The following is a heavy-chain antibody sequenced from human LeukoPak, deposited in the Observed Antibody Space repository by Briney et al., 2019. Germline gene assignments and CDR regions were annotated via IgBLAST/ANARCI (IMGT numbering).Heavy chain of an antibody. V-gene: IGHV3-53*01. CDR1: GFTVSSNY. CDR2: IYSGGST. CDR3: ARVNYYDSSGYYYENFDY. J-gene: IGHJ4*02. Sequence: PGGSLRLSCAASGFTVSSNYMSWVRQAPGKGLEWVSVIYSGGSTYYADSVKGRLTISRDNSKNTLYLQMNSLRAEDTAVYYCARVNYYDSSGYYYENFDYWGQGTLVTVSS. D-gene: IGHD3-22*01.